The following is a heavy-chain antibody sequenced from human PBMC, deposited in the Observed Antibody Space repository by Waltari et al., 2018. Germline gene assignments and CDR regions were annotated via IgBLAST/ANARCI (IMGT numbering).Heavy chain of an antibody. CDR2: IHYSGSS. V-gene: IGHV4-59*01. J-gene: IGHJ6*03. Sequence: QVQLQESGPGLVKPSATLSLTCTVSGGSTRTSYWRWVRQSPGKGLEWIGYIHYSGSSVYNPSLRSRVAISLDTPNNQFSLRLRSVTAADAAIYYCARADTSTSYFYYYMDVWGKGTTVTVSS. CDR3: ARADTSTSYFYYYMDV. D-gene: IGHD1-26*01. CDR1: GGSTRTSY.